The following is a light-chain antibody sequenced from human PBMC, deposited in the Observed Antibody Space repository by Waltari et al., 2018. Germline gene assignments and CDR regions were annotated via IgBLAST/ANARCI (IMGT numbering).Light chain of an antibody. J-gene: IGKJ2*01. V-gene: IGKV3-11*01. CDR2: DAS. CDR3: MQGTHWPRT. Sequence: DIVLTQSPATLSLSPGERATLSCRASQNVRTFLAWYQQKPGQAPRLLIYDASNRAIGIPARFSGSGSGTDFTLTISRVEAEDVGVYYCMQGTHWPRTFGQGTKLEI. CDR1: QNVRTF.